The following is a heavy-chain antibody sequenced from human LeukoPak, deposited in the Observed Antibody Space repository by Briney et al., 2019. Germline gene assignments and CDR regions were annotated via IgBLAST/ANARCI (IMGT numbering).Heavy chain of an antibody. CDR2: ISGSGGST. D-gene: IGHD6-19*01. CDR3: AKYSQWLVRIGWFDP. V-gene: IGHV3-23*01. CDR1: GFTFSSYA. J-gene: IGHJ5*02. Sequence: PGGSLRLSCAASGFTFSSYAMSWVCQAPGKGLEWVSAISGSGGSTYYADSVKGRFTISRDNSKNTLYLQMNSLRAEDTAVYYCAKYSQWLVRIGWFDPWGQGTLVTVSS.